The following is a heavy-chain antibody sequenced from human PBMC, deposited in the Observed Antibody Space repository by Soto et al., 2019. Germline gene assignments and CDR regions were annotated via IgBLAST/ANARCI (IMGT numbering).Heavy chain of an antibody. D-gene: IGHD3-22*01. V-gene: IGHV3-33*01. CDR3: ARGEYYYDSSCYRTDPYFDY. CDR2: IWYDGSNK. Sequence: QVQLVESGGGVVQPGRSLRLSCAASGFTFSSYGMHWVRQAPGKGLEWVAVIWYDGSNKYYADSVKGRFTISRDNSKNTLYLQMNSLRAEDTAVYYCARGEYYYDSSCYRTDPYFDYWGQGTLVTVSS. J-gene: IGHJ4*02. CDR1: GFTFSSYG.